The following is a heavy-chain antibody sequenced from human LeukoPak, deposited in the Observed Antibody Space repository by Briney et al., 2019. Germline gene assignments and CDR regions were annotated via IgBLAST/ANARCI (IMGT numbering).Heavy chain of an antibody. V-gene: IGHV5-10-1*01. Sequence: GESLKISCKGSGSSFTSYWISWVRQMPGKGLEWMGRIDPSDSYTNYSPSFQGHVTISADKSISTAYLQWSSLKASDTAMYYCARHHCSGGSCYSAVGFDPWGQGTLVTVSS. CDR2: IDPSDSYT. D-gene: IGHD2-15*01. CDR1: GSSFTSYW. J-gene: IGHJ5*02. CDR3: ARHHCSGGSCYSAVGFDP.